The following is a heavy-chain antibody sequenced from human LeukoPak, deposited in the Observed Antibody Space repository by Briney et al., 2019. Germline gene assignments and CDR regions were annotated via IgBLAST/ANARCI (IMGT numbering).Heavy chain of an antibody. CDR2: ISSNGGST. J-gene: IGHJ4*02. V-gene: IGHV3-64*01. CDR1: GFTFRNYA. Sequence: PGGSLRLSCAASGFTFRNYAMYWVRQAPGKGLEYVPAISSNGGSTSYANSVKGRFTISRDNSKNTLYLQMGSLRAADMAVYYCARMGQYSGYDPFDYWGQGTLVSVSS. CDR3: ARMGQYSGYDPFDY. D-gene: IGHD5-12*01.